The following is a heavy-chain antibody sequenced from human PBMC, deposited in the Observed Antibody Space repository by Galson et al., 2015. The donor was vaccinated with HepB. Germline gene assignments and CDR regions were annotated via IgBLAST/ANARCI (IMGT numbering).Heavy chain of an antibody. V-gene: IGHV3-53*01. CDR2: IYSGGST. J-gene: IGHJ6*04. CDR1: GFTVSSNY. CDR3: ARAGPYSSSWYAPEVWYYYGMDV. D-gene: IGHD6-13*01. Sequence: SLRLSCAASGFTVSSNYMSWVRQAPGKGLEWVSVIYSGGSTYYADSVKGRFTISRDNSKNPLYLQMNSLRAEDTAVYYCARAGPYSSSWYAPEVWYYYGMDVWGKVTTFTVSS.